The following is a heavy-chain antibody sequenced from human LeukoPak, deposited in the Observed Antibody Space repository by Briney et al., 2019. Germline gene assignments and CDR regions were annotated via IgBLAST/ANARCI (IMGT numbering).Heavy chain of an antibody. CDR2: ISTSGSI. D-gene: IGHD1-1*01. V-gene: IGHV4-4*07. J-gene: IGHJ6*03. CDR1: GDSISTYY. CDR3: ARDKQLDWAHYYYYYMDV. Sequence: PSETLSLTCSVSGDSISTYYWNWIRQPAGKGLEWIGRISTSGSITYNPSFQSRVTMSVDTSNNQFSLKLYSVTAADTAVYYCARDKQLDWAHYYYYYMDVWGKGTTVTVSS.